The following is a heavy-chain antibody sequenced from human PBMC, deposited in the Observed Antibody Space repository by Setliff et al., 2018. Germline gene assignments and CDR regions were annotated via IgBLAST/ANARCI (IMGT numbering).Heavy chain of an antibody. D-gene: IGHD3-10*01. CDR2: IDPSGNT. CDR1: GGPITSGSNY. Sequence: SETLSLTCTVSGGPITSGSNYWSWIRQPAGRGLEWMGHIDPSGNTNYHPSLRSRVTISRDTSKNQFSLKLTSVTAADTAVYFCARSLSSGSYWNPRPFYSDSWGQGTRVTVSS. CDR3: ARSLSSGSYWNPRPFYSDS. V-gene: IGHV4-61*09. J-gene: IGHJ4*02.